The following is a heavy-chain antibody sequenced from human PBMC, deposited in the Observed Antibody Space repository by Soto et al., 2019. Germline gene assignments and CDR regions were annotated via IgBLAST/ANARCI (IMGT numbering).Heavy chain of an antibody. CDR1: GYTFSNYD. CDR3: AKVSRKGSAIDFDY. D-gene: IGHD3-10*01. J-gene: IGHJ4*02. Sequence: QVQLVQSGAELKKPGASVKVSCKASGYTFSNYDMNWVRQATGQGPEWIGWVNPNNGDTGYAQKSQGRVTLTTDISPTTAYMEPTSLRSEDTAIYYCAKVSRKGSAIDFDYWGQGTLITVSS. V-gene: IGHV1-8*01. CDR2: VNPNNGDT.